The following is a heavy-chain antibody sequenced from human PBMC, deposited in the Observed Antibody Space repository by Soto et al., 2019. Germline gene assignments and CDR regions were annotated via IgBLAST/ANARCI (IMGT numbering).Heavy chain of an antibody. CDR1: GYSISSGYY. J-gene: IGHJ4*02. CDR3: ARDPQGSGSYVGTFWDY. CDR2: IYHSGST. V-gene: IGHV4-38-2*02. D-gene: IGHD1-26*01. Sequence: PSEPLSLTCAVSGYSISSGYYWGWIRQPPGKGLEWIGSIYHSGSTYYNPSLKSRVTISVDTSKNQFSLKLSSVTAADTAVYYCARDPQGSGSYVGTFWDYWGQGTLVTVSS.